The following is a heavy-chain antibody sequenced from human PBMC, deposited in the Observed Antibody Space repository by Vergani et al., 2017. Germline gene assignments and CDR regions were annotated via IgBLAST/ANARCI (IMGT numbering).Heavy chain of an antibody. CDR3: ARVNTETNGHLYYYYYMDV. D-gene: IGHD4-11*01. CDR2: IDHTGRP. J-gene: IGHJ6*03. CDR1: GGSFTSYH. Sequence: QVQLQQWGGGLLKPSETLSLTCVVNGGSFTSYHWTWIRQSPGAGLEWVVDIDHTGRPDYIPSLKSRLTISVDKYRNQFSLKLNSGTATDTAIYFCARVNTETNGHLYYYYYMDVWGQGTAVTVS. V-gene: IGHV4-34*01.